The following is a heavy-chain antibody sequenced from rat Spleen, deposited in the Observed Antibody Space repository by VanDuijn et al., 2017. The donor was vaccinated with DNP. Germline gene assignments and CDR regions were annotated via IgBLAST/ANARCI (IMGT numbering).Heavy chain of an antibody. J-gene: IGHJ2*01. V-gene: IGHV2S13*01. CDR2: IWSGGNT. Sequence: QVQLKESGPGLVQPSQTLSLTCTVSGFSLTNYHVDWVRQPPGKGLEWMGVIWSGGNTDYNSALKPRLSISRDTSESRVFLTVTSLQTEDTGIYYCNRNEFGQPGVYWGQGVMVTVSS. CDR3: NRNEFGQPGVY. D-gene: IGHD1-4*01. CDR1: GFSLTNYH.